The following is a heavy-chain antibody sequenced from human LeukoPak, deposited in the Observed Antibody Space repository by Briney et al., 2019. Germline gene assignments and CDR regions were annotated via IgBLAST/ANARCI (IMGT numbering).Heavy chain of an antibody. CDR1: GGSISSSNW. Sequence: SETLSLTCAVSGGSISSSNWWSWVRQPPGKGLEWIGEIYHSGSTNYNPSLKSRVTMSVDTSKNQFSLKLSSVTAADTAVYYCARDSSGYYYNWFDPWGQGTLVTVSS. J-gene: IGHJ5*02. CDR3: ARDSSGYYYNWFDP. CDR2: IYHSGST. V-gene: IGHV4-4*02. D-gene: IGHD3-22*01.